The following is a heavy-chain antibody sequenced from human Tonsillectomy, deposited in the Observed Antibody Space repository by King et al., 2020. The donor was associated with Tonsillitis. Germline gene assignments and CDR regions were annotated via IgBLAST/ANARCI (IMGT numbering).Heavy chain of an antibody. CDR3: ARDYGSSGSYFGD. CDR1: GFTFSSYE. V-gene: IGHV3-48*03. J-gene: IGHJ4*02. Sequence: VQLVESGGGLVQPGGSLRLSCAASGFTFSSYEMNWVRQAPGKGLEWVSYISSSGSTIYYADTVKGRFTISRDNAKNLLYRQMNSLRAEDTAVYYCARDYGSSGSYFGDWGQGTLVTVSS. D-gene: IGHD3-10*01. CDR2: ISSSGSTI.